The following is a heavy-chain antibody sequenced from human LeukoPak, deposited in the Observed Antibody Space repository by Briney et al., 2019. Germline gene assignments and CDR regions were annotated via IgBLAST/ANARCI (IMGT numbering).Heavy chain of an antibody. CDR1: GDSISSDNYY. CDR3: ARLTSGWYVIY. D-gene: IGHD6-19*01. CDR2: IYYTGNT. J-gene: IGHJ4*02. V-gene: IGHV4-39*01. Sequence: PSETLSLTCTVSGDSISSDNYYWNWIRQPPGKGLEWIGSIYYTGNTYYNPSLNSRVTISVDTSKNQFSLKLSSVTDADTAIYYCARLTSGWYVIYWGQGTLVTVSS.